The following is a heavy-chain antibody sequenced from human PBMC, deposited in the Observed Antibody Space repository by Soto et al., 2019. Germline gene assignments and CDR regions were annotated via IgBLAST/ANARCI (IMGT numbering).Heavy chain of an antibody. CDR2: IYPGDSDT. D-gene: IGHD2-15*01. Sequence: PGESLKISCKGSGYSFTSYWIGWVRQMPGKGLEWIWFIYPGDSDTRYSPSFQGQVTISADNSISTAFLQWSSLKASDTAMYYCARLPGYCSGGSCYGAFYGMDVWGQGTTVTVSS. CDR3: ARLPGYCSGGSCYGAFYGMDV. J-gene: IGHJ6*02. V-gene: IGHV5-51*01. CDR1: GYSFTSYW.